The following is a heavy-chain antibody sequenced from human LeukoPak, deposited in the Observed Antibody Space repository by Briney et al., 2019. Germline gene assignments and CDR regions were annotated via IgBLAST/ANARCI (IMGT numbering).Heavy chain of an antibody. J-gene: IGHJ4*02. CDR2: ISGGSRYI. CDR1: GFTFSTYS. D-gene: IGHD2-15*01. CDR3: ARCRGGSTYHSDDY. V-gene: IGHV3-21*01. Sequence: VGSLRLSCSASGFTFSTYSMSWVRQAPGKGLEWVSSISGGSRYIYYADSVKGRFTISRDNAKNSLYLQMNSLRAEDTDMYYCARCRGGSTYHSDDYWGQGTLVTVSS.